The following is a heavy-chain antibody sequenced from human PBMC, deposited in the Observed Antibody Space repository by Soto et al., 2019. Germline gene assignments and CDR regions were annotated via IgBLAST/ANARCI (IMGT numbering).Heavy chain of an antibody. J-gene: IGHJ3*02. Sequence: GGSLRLSCAASGFTFRSYAMSWVRQAPGKGLEWVSVISGSGDSTYYADSVKGRFTISRDNSKNTLYLQMNSLRAEDTAVYYCARDGYATAFDIWGKETMVTVSS. CDR1: GFTFRSYA. CDR2: ISGSGDST. CDR3: ARDGYATAFDI. V-gene: IGHV3-23*01. D-gene: IGHD2-8*01.